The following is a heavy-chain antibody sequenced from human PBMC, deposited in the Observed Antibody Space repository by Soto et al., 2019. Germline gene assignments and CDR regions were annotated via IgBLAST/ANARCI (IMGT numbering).Heavy chain of an antibody. V-gene: IGHV3-23*01. Sequence: EVQLLESGGGLVQPGGSLRLSCAASGFTFSSYAMSWVRQAPGKGLEWVSAISGSGGSTYYADSVKGRFIISRDNSKNALYLQMNSLRAEDTAVYYCAKDQGVVVVVAASWGQGTMVTVSS. CDR1: GFTFSSYA. CDR2: ISGSGGST. D-gene: IGHD2-15*01. CDR3: AKDQGVVVVVAAS. J-gene: IGHJ3*01.